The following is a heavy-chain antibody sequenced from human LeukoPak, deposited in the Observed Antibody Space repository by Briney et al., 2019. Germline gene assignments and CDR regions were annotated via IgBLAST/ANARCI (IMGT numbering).Heavy chain of an antibody. J-gene: IGHJ4*02. D-gene: IGHD3-9*01. V-gene: IGHV1-2*02. Sequence: ASVKVSCKASGYTFTGYYMHWVRQAPGQGLEWMGWINPNSGGTNYAQKFQGRVTMTRDTSISTAYMELSRLRSDDTAVYYCARGVGSLRYFDWLLYPSIDYWGQGTLVTVSS. CDR1: GYTFTGYY. CDR2: INPNSGGT. CDR3: ARGVGSLRYFDWLLYPSIDY.